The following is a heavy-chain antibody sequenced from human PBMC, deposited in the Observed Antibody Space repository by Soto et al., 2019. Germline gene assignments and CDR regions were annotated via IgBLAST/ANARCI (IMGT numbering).Heavy chain of an antibody. CDR3: AHRVLRTVFGLVTTTAIYFDF. Sequence: QITLNESGPTQVKPRQTLTLTCTFSGFSLTTSGVGVGWIRQSPGKSPEWLALIYWYDYKRYSPSLKSRLTITKETSKNQVVLTMADLDPADTATYYCAHRVLRTVFGLVTTTAIYFDFWGQGTPVAVSS. J-gene: IGHJ4*02. V-gene: IGHV2-5*01. CDR2: IYWYDYK. D-gene: IGHD3-3*01. CDR1: GFSLTTSGVG.